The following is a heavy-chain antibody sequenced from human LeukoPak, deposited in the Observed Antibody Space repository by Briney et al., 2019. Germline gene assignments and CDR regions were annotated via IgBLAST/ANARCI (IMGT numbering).Heavy chain of an antibody. CDR3: ARQCSSTSCTDY. D-gene: IGHD2-2*01. CDR1: GYTFTSYY. CDR2: INPSGGST. V-gene: IGHV1-46*01. J-gene: IGHJ4*02. Sequence: ASVKVSCKASGYTFTSYYMHWVRQAPGQGLEWMGIINPSGGSTTYAQKFQGRVTMTRETSTSTVYMELSSLRSEDTAVYYCARQCSSTSCTDYWGQGALVTVSS.